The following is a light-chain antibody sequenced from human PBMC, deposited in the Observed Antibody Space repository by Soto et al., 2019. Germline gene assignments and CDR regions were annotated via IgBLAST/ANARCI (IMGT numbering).Light chain of an antibody. CDR2: KAS. CDR3: QQYEAYPLT. V-gene: IGKV1-5*03. Sequence: DIQLTQSPSTLSASVGDRVTITCRASQRINSWLTWYQQKTGQATKLLGYKASSLESGVPSRFSGSGSGTEFTLTISTLQPDDFATYYCQQYEAYPLTFGGGTKVEI. J-gene: IGKJ4*01. CDR1: QRINSW.